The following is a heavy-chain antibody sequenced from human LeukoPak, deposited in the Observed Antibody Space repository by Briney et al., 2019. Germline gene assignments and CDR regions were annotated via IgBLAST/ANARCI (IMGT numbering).Heavy chain of an antibody. D-gene: IGHD3-10*01. CDR3: ASIPLLWFGNNWFDP. Sequence: ASVKVSCKASGYTFTGYYMHWVRQAPGQGLEWMGWINPNSGGTNYAQRFQGRVTMTRDTSISTAYMELSRLRSDDTAVYYCASIPLLWFGNNWFDPWGQGTLVTVSS. V-gene: IGHV1-2*02. CDR1: GYTFTGYY. CDR2: INPNSGGT. J-gene: IGHJ5*02.